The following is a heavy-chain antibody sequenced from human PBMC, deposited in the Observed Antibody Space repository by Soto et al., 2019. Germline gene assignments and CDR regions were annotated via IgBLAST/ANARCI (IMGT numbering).Heavy chain of an antibody. J-gene: IGHJ6*02. CDR1: GYTFTSYG. CDR3: ASFPGSSGSFYYYYGMDV. V-gene: IGHV1-18*04. D-gene: IGHD5-12*01. Sequence: GASVKVSCKASGYTFTSYGISWVRQAPGQGLEWMGWISAYNGNTNYAQKLQGRVTMTTDTSTSTAYMELRRLRSDDTVVYYCASFPGSSGSFYYYYGMDVWGQVTTVTVSS. CDR2: ISAYNGNT.